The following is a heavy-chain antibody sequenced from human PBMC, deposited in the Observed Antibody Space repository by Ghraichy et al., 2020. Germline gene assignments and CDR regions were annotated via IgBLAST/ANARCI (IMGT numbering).Heavy chain of an antibody. Sequence: ASVKVSCKASGYTFTNYGISWVRQAPGQGLEWMGWISAYNGNTNYAQKLQGRVTMTTDTSTSTAYMELRSLRSDDTAVYYCARHGDLRFLEWLKSMDVWGQGTTVTVSS. D-gene: IGHD3-3*01. CDR1: GYTFTNYG. V-gene: IGHV1-18*01. J-gene: IGHJ6*02. CDR3: ARHGDLRFLEWLKSMDV. CDR2: ISAYNGNT.